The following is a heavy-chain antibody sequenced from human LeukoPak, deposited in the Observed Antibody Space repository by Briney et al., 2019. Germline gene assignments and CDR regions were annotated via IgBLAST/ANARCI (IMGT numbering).Heavy chain of an antibody. D-gene: IGHD6-19*01. Sequence: GGSLSLSSAASGFTFSGSWMSWVRQAPGKGLEWVANIQQEGSEKYYVDSVKGRFSISRDNAKNSLYLQMSSLRAEDTAVYYCATGWYRLDYWGQGTLVTVSS. CDR2: IQQEGSEK. CDR1: GFTFSGSW. CDR3: ATGWYRLDY. J-gene: IGHJ4*02. V-gene: IGHV3-7*05.